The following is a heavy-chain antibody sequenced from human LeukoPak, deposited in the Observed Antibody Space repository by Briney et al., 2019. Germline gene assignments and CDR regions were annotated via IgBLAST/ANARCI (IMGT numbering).Heavy chain of an antibody. Sequence: ASVKVSCKASGYTFTSYYMHWVRQAPGQGHEWMGVINPSGGSTSYAQKCQGRVTMTRDTSTSTVYMELSSLRSEDTAVYYCAVSGSYSRGYYFDYSGQGTLVTVSS. J-gene: IGHJ4*02. D-gene: IGHD1-26*01. CDR1: GYTFTSYY. CDR2: INPSGGST. CDR3: AVSGSYSRGYYFDY. V-gene: IGHV1-46*01.